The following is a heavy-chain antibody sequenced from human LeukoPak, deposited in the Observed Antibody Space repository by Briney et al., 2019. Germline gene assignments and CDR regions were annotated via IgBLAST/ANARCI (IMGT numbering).Heavy chain of an antibody. D-gene: IGHD3-3*01. CDR2: INPNSGGT. Sequence: GASVKVSCKASGYTFTGYYMHWVRQAPGQGLEWMGWINPNSGGTNYAQKFQGGVTMTRDTSISTAYMELSRLRSDDTAVYYCARVPRRGYYDFWSGYSLFDYWGQGTLVTVSS. CDR3: ARVPRRGYYDFWSGYSLFDY. J-gene: IGHJ4*02. CDR1: GYTFTGYY. V-gene: IGHV1-2*02.